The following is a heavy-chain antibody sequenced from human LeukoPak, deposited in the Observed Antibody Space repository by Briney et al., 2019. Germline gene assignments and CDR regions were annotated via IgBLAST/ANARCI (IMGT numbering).Heavy chain of an antibody. Sequence: GGSLRLSCAASGFTFSSYAMSWVRQAPGKGLEWVSAISGSGGSTYYADSVKGRFTISRDNSKNTLCLQMNSLRAEDTAVYYCAKVREYYDFWSFDYWGQGTLVTVSS. CDR1: GFTFSSYA. CDR3: AKVREYYDFWSFDY. J-gene: IGHJ4*02. D-gene: IGHD3-3*01. V-gene: IGHV3-23*01. CDR2: ISGSGGST.